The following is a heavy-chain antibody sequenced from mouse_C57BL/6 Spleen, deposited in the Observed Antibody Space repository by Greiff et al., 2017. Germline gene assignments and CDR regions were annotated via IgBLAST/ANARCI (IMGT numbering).Heavy chain of an antibody. Sequence: VQLQQSGPELVKPGASVKISCKASGYTFTDYYMNWVKQSHGKSLEWIGDINPNNGGTSYNQKFEGKATLTVDKSSSTAYMELRSLTSEDSAVYYCARYYGRGDWYFDVWGTGTTVTVSS. CDR3: ARYYGRGDWYFDV. CDR1: GYTFTDYY. J-gene: IGHJ1*03. V-gene: IGHV1-26*01. D-gene: IGHD2-1*01. CDR2: INPNNGGT.